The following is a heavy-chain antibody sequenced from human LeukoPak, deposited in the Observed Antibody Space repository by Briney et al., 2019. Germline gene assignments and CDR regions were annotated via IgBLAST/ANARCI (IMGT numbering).Heavy chain of an antibody. CDR1: GGTFSSYA. CDR2: IIPIFGTA. J-gene: IGHJ4*02. Sequence: SVKVSCKASGGTFSSYAISWVRQAPGQGLEWMGGIIPIFGTANYAQKFQGRVTITTDESTSTAYMKLSSLRSEDTAVYYCARDKDSFDYWGQGTLVTVSS. V-gene: IGHV1-69*05. CDR3: ARDKDSFDY.